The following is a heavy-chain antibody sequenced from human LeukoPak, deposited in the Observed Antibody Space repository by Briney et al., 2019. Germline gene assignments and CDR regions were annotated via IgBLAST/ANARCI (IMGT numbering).Heavy chain of an antibody. CDR2: IYYSGST. CDR3: ARTNCSSTSCNFDY. V-gene: IGHV4-59*12. CDR1: GGSISSYY. J-gene: IGHJ4*02. Sequence: SETLSLTCTVSGGSISSYYWSWIRQPPGKGLEWIGYIYYSGSTNYNPSLKSRVTISVDTSKNQFSLKLSSVTAADTAVYYCARTNCSSTSCNFDYWGQGTLVTVSS. D-gene: IGHD2-2*01.